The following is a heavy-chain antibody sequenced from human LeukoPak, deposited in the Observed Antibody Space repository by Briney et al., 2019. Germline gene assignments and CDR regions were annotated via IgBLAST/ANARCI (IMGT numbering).Heavy chain of an antibody. D-gene: IGHD2-15*01. V-gene: IGHV4-39*01. CDR3: ARHDAHCSGGSCKLGGSYYFDY. Sequence: SETLSLTCTVSGGSIIRSSSYRGWIRQPPGKGLEWIGSIFNSGSTYYNPSLKSRLSISVDTSKNQFSLKLSSVTAADTAVYYCARHDAHCSGGSCKLGGSYYFDYWGQGTLVTVSS. CDR2: IFNSGST. CDR1: GGSIIRSSSY. J-gene: IGHJ4*02.